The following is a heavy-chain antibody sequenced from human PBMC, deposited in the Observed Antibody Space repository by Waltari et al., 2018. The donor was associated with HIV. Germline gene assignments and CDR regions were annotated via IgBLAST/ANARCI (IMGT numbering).Heavy chain of an antibody. CDR1: GFPVSSNY. D-gene: IGHD1-26*01. CDR3: ARDPRSSGYYGVDV. J-gene: IGHJ6*02. V-gene: IGHV3-53*01. CDR2: IYSGGSR. Sequence: VQLVESGGGLMETGGSLRRSCAASGFPVSSNYMSWVRQAPGKGLEWFSVIYSGGSRYYADSVKGRFTISRDNSKNTVSLQMNSLRAEDTAVYYCARDPRSSGYYGVDVWGQGTAVTVSS.